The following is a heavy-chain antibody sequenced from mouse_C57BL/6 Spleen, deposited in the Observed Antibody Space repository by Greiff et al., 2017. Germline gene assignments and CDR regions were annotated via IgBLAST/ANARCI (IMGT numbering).Heavy chain of an antibody. V-gene: IGHV5-9-1*02. CDR1: GFTFSSYA. J-gene: IGHJ3*01. D-gene: IGHD1-1*01. Sequence: EVKLMESGEGLVKPGGSLKLSCAASGFTFSSYAMSWVRQTPEKRLEWVAYISSGGDYIYYADTVKGRFTISRDNARNTLYLQMSSLKSEDTAMYYCTRDPPTTYGSGAWFAYWGQGTLVTVSA. CDR2: ISSGGDYI. CDR3: TRDPPTTYGSGAWFAY.